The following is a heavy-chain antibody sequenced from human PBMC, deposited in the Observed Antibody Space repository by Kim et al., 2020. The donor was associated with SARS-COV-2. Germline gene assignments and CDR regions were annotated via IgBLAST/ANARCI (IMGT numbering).Heavy chain of an antibody. D-gene: IGHD3-10*01. V-gene: IGHV4-34*01. J-gene: IGHJ6*02. CDR3: ARSGGGPQRGFGELLGGALNYYGMDV. CDR1: GGSFSGYY. CDR2: INHSGST. Sequence: SETLSLTCAVYGGSFSGYYWSWIRQPPGKGLEWIGEINHSGSTNYNPSLKSRVTISVDTSKNQFSLKLSSVTAADTAVYYCARSGGGPQRGFGELLGGALNYYGMDVWGQGTTVTVSS.